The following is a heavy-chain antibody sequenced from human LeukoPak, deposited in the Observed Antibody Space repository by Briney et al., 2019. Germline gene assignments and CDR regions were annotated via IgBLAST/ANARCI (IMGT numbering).Heavy chain of an antibody. J-gene: IGHJ4*02. Sequence: GGSLRLSCAASGFIFSSHWMTWVRQAPGKGLEFVASIKQGGSEKYYADSVKGRFTVSRGNAKNSLNLQMNSLSAGDTAVYYCARGPNYGDRVGYLDSWGQGTKVTVSS. D-gene: IGHD4-17*01. CDR2: IKQGGSEK. V-gene: IGHV3-7*01. CDR3: ARGPNYGDRVGYLDS. CDR1: GFIFSSHW.